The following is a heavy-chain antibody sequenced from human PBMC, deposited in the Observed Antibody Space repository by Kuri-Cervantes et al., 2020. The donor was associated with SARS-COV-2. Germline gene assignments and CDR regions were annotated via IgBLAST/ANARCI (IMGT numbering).Heavy chain of an antibody. CDR1: GGTFSSYA. J-gene: IGHJ4*02. Sequence: ASVKVSCKASGGTFSSYAISWVRQAPGQGLEWMGWISAYNGNTNYAQKLQGRVTMTTDTSTSTAYMELSSLRSEDTAVYYCARGWPYSGYARGFDYWGQGTLVTVSS. D-gene: IGHD5-12*01. CDR2: ISAYNGNT. V-gene: IGHV1-18*01. CDR3: ARGWPYSGYARGFDY.